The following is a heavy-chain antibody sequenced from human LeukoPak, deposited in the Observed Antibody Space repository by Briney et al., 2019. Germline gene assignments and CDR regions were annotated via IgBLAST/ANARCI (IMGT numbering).Heavy chain of an antibody. CDR3: ARDQSRQWLLTNYYYYGMDV. J-gene: IGHJ6*02. Sequence: SETLSLTCTVSGGSISSYYWSWIRQPAGKGLEWIGRIYTSGSTNYNPSLKSRVTMSVDTSKNQFSLKLSSVTAADTAAYYCARDQSRQWLLTNYYYYGMDVWGQGTTVTVSS. CDR2: IYTSGST. D-gene: IGHD6-19*01. V-gene: IGHV4-4*07. CDR1: GGSISSYY.